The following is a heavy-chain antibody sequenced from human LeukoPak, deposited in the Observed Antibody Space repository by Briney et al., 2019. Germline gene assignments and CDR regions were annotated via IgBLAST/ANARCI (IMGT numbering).Heavy chain of an antibody. CDR3: ARNWRDYGDYGGVNWFDP. CDR1: GGSISSGDYY. Sequence: SQTLSLTCTVSGGSISSGDYYWSWIRQPPGKGLEWIGYNYYSGSTYYNPSLKSRVTISVDTSKIQFSLKLSSVTAADTAVYYCARNWRDYGDYGGVNWFDPWGQGTLVTVSS. J-gene: IGHJ5*02. CDR2: NYYSGST. V-gene: IGHV4-30-4*01. D-gene: IGHD4-17*01.